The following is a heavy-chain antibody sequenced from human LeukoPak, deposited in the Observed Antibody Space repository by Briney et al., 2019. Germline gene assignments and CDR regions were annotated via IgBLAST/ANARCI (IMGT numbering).Heavy chain of an antibody. V-gene: IGHV4-59*01. CDR2: IYYSGST. D-gene: IGHD6-19*01. CDR3: ARDRGSSGYNMDV. J-gene: IGHJ6*03. CDR1: GGSISSYY. Sequence: SETLSLTCTVSGGSISSYYWSWIRQPPGKGLEGIGYIYYSGSTNYNPSLKSRVTISVDTSKNQFSLKLISVTAADTAVYYCARDRGSSGYNMDVWGKGATVTVSS.